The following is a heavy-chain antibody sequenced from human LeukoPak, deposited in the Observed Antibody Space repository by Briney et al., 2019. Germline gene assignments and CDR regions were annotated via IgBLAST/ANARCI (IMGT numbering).Heavy chain of an antibody. J-gene: IGHJ4*02. D-gene: IGHD3-3*01. CDR3: ARGPTPYYDFWSGYYYGYYFDY. V-gene: IGHV1-8*01. Sequence: ASVKVSCKASGYTFTSYDINWVRQATGQGLEWMGWMIPNSGNTGYAQKFQGRVTMTRNTSISTAYMELSSLRSEDTAVYYCARGPTPYYDFWSGYYYGYYFDYWGQGTLVTVSS. CDR1: GYTFTSYD. CDR2: MIPNSGNT.